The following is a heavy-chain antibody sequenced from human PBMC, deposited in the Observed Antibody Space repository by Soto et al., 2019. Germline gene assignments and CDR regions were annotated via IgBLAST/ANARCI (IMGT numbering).Heavy chain of an antibody. CDR3: ARRYGWLYFDY. J-gene: IGHJ4*02. V-gene: IGHV4-39*01. D-gene: IGHD3-10*01. CDR2: IFYSGST. Sequence: GTLSLTCTVSGDSISSSNYFWGWIRQPPGKGLEWIGTIFYSGSTYYNPSLKSRVTISVDTSKNQFSLKLTSVTAADTALYYCARRYGWLYFDYWGQGSLVTVSS. CDR1: GDSISSSNYF.